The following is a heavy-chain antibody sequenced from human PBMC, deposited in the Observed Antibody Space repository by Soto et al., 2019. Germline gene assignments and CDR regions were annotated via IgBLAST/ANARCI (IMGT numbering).Heavy chain of an antibody. Sequence: EVQLLESGGGLVQPGGSLRLSCVASGLDFNDFAMSWVRQAPGKGLEWVSVISGGGSTYYSDSVKGRFTVSRDIAKNTLYLQMDNLRVDDTALYYWAKDSSLQVVVVLAGVFDVWSQATMVTVSS. D-gene: IGHD3-22*01. J-gene: IGHJ3*01. CDR1: GLDFNDFA. CDR3: AKDSSLQVVVVLAGVFDV. V-gene: IGHV3-23*01. CDR2: ISGGGST.